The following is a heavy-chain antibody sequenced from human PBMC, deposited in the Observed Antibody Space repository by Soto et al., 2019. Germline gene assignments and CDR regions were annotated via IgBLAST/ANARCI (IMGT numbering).Heavy chain of an antibody. J-gene: IGHJ4*02. Sequence: GEALKISCKGSGYSFTSYWISWVRQMPGKGLEWMGRIDPSDSYTNYSPSFQGHVTISADKSISTAYLQWSSLKASDTAMYYCARHQPQYYYGSGSYSLDDYWGQGTLVTVSS. D-gene: IGHD3-10*01. V-gene: IGHV5-10-1*01. CDR3: ARHQPQYYYGSGSYSLDDY. CDR1: GYSFTSYW. CDR2: IDPSDSYT.